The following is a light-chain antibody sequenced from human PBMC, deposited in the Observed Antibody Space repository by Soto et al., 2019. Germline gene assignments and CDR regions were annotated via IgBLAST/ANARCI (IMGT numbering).Light chain of an antibody. CDR3: QSYDSRRSAL. V-gene: IGLV1-40*01. Sequence: QSALTQPPSVSGAPGQSVTSSCTGSSSNIGAGYDVHWYQQLPGTAPKRLIYGNSNRPSGVPDRFSGSKSGTSASLAITGLQAEDEADYYCQSYDSRRSALFGGGTKLTVL. CDR2: GNS. J-gene: IGLJ3*02. CDR1: SSNIGAGYD.